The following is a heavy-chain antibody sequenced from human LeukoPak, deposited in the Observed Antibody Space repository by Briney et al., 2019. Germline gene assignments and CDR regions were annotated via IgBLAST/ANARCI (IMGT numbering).Heavy chain of an antibody. V-gene: IGHV4-34*01. CDR3: ARGGGSHRFYYYYMDV. CDR1: GGSFSGYY. J-gene: IGHJ6*03. D-gene: IGHD3-10*01. Sequence: PSETLSLTCAVYGGSFSGYYWSWIRQPPGEGLEWIGEINHSGSTNYNPSLKSRVTISVDTSKDQFSLKLRSVTATDTAVYYCARGGGSHRFYYYYMDVWGKGTTVTVSS. CDR2: INHSGST.